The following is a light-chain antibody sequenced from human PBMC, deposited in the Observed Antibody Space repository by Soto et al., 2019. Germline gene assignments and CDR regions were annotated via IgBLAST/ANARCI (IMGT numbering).Light chain of an antibody. CDR2: GVF. CDR3: QHYDGSPRT. CDR1: QSVRSNY. V-gene: IGKV3-20*01. Sequence: ETVLTQSPGTVSLSPGERATLSCTTSQSVRSNYLAWYQQKPGQAPRLLIYGVFNRATGIPDGFSGSGSGTYFTLTISGLEPEDSAVYYCQHYDGSPRTFGQGTKVEI. J-gene: IGKJ2*01.